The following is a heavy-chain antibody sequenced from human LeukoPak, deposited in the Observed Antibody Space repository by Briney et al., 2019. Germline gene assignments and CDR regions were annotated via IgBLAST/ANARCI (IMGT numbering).Heavy chain of an antibody. J-gene: IGHJ4*02. CDR1: GLTFGDYA. D-gene: IGHD3-16*01. V-gene: IGHV3-49*04. CDR3: TREGRGSDAFDY. Sequence: GGSLRLSCTTSGLTFGDYAMSWVRQAPGKGLEWVGFIRSKAYGGTTKYAASVKGRFTISRDDSRRIVYLQMNSLKTEDTAVYYCTREGRGSDAFDYWGQGTLVTVSS. CDR2: IRSKAYGGTT.